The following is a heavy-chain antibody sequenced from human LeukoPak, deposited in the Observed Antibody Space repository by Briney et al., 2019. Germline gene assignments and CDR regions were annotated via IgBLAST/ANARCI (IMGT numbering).Heavy chain of an antibody. CDR3: AKAGSGSYYNRGIDY. D-gene: IGHD3-10*01. V-gene: IGHV3-9*01. CDR1: GFTFDDYA. CDR2: ISWNSGSI. J-gene: IGHJ4*02. Sequence: GRSLRLSCAASGFTFDDYAMHWVRQAPGKGLEWVSGISWNSGSIGYADSVKGRFTISRDNAKNSLYLQMNSLRAEDTALYYCAKAGSGSYYNRGIDYWGQGTLVTVSS.